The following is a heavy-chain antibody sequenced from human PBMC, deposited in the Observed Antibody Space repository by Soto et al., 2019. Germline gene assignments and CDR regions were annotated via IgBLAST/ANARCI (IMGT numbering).Heavy chain of an antibody. CDR3: ARDWERKLPPLVFMDV. CDR1: GFTFSSYG. V-gene: IGHV3-33*01. Sequence: GGSLRLSCAASGFTFSSYGMHWVRQAPGKGLEWVAVIWYDGSNKYYADSVKGRFTISRDNSKNTLYLQMNSLRAEDTAVYYCARDWERKLPPLVFMDVWGKGTTVTVSS. D-gene: IGHD1-1*01. J-gene: IGHJ6*03. CDR2: IWYDGSNK.